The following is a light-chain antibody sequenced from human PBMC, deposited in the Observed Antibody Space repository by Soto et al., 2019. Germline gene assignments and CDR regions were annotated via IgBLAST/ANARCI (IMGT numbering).Light chain of an antibody. J-gene: IGLJ2*01. CDR1: SSDVGDYDF. CDR2: EVS. CDR3: SSFTSTSTLVV. V-gene: IGLV2-14*01. Sequence: QSALTQPDSVSGSPGQSITISCTGSSSDVGDYDFVSWYQQHPGKAPKLIIYEVSDRPSGVSNRFSGSKSGNTASLTISGLQAEDDAHYYCSSFTSTSTLVVFGGGTKVTVL.